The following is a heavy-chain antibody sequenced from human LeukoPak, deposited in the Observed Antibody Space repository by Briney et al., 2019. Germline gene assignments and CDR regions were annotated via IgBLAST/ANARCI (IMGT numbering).Heavy chain of an antibody. CDR3: ARVYGSGIFYYYMDV. Sequence: GGSLRLSCAASGFTVSSNYMSWVRQAPGKGLEWVSVIYSGGSTYYADSVKGRFTISRDNSKNTLYLQMNSLRAEDTAVYYCARVYGSGIFYYYMDVWGKGTAVTISS. V-gene: IGHV3-66*01. CDR1: GFTVSSNY. J-gene: IGHJ6*03. D-gene: IGHD3-10*01. CDR2: IYSGGST.